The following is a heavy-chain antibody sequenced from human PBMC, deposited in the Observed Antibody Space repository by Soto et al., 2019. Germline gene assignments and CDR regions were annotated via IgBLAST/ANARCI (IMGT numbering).Heavy chain of an antibody. CDR3: ARDRQQLPGIAVV. CDR1: GGSISSYY. V-gene: IGHV4-59*01. D-gene: IGHD6-19*01. CDR2: IYYSGST. J-gene: IGHJ4*02. Sequence: SETLSLTCTVSGGSISSYYWSWIRQPPGKGLEWIGYIYYSGSTNYNPSLKSRVTISVDTSKNQFSLKLSSVTAADTAVYYCARDRQQLPGIAVVWSQGTLVTVSS.